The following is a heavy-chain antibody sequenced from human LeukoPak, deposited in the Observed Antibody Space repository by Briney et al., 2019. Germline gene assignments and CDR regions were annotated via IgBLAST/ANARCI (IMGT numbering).Heavy chain of an antibody. J-gene: IGHJ2*01. CDR3: ARGVVVPAATAAGWYFDL. CDR2: ISYDGSNK. CDR1: GFTFSSYA. D-gene: IGHD2-2*01. V-gene: IGHV3-30-3*01. Sequence: GGSLRLSCAASGFTFSSYAMHWVRQAPGKGLEWVAVISYDGSNKYYADSVKGRFTISRDNSKNTLYLQMNSLRAEDTAVYYCARGVVVPAATAAGWYFDLWGRGTLVTVSS.